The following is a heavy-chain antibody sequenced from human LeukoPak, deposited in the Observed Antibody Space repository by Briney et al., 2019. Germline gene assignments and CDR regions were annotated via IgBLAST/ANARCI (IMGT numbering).Heavy chain of an antibody. CDR3: AREETSIFGVVIIPLLFDY. CDR2: INPNSGGT. D-gene: IGHD3-3*01. Sequence: ASVKVSCKASGGTFSSYAISWVRQAPGQGLEWMGRINPNSGGTNYAQKFQGRVTMTRDTSISTAYMELSRLRSDDTAVYYCAREETSIFGVVIIPLLFDYWGQGTLVTVSS. CDR1: GGTFSSYA. J-gene: IGHJ4*02. V-gene: IGHV1-2*06.